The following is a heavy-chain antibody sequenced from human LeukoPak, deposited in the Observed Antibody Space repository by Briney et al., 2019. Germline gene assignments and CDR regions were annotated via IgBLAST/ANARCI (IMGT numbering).Heavy chain of an antibody. D-gene: IGHD3-16*01. CDR1: GFTFSGYA. V-gene: IGHV3-48*03. CDR3: GASRQYVGAFDI. CDR2: ISSSSSTI. J-gene: IGHJ3*02. Sequence: PGGSLRLSCAASGFTFSGYAIHWVRQAPGKGLEWISYISSSSSTIKYADSVRGRFTISRADARESLFLQMNSLRAEDTAIYYCGASRQYVGAFDIWGQGTLVTVSS.